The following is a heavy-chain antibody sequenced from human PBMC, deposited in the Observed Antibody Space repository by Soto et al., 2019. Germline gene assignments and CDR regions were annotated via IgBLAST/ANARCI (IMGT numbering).Heavy chain of an antibody. V-gene: IGHV3-53*01. CDR1: GFTVSSNY. CDR2: IYSGGST. Sequence: EVPLVESGGGLIQPGGSLRLSCAASGFTVSSNYMSWVRQAPGKGLEWVSVIYSGGSTYYADSVKGRFTISRDNSKNTLYLQMNSLSAEDTAVYYCALVVAATPFDYWGQGTLVTVSS. D-gene: IGHD2-15*01. CDR3: ALVVAATPFDY. J-gene: IGHJ4*02.